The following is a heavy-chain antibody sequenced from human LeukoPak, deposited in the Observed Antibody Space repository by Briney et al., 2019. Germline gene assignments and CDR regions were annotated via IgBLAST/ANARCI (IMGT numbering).Heavy chain of an antibody. D-gene: IGHD4-23*01. J-gene: IGHJ2*01. CDR1: GGSISSYY. Sequence: SETLSLTCTVSGGSISSYYWSWIRQPPGKGLEWIGYIYYSGSTNYNPSPKSRVTISVDTSKNQFSLKLSSVTAADTAVYYCARGRRWGWYFDLWGRGTLVTVSS. V-gene: IGHV4-59*01. CDR3: ARGRRWGWYFDL. CDR2: IYYSGST.